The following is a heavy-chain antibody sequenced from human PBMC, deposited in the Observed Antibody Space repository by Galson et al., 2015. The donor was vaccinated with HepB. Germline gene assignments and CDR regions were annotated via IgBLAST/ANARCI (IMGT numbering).Heavy chain of an antibody. J-gene: IGHJ6*02. CDR3: AKEVGQQLVYYYGMDV. CDR2: IRYDGSKK. V-gene: IGHV3-30*02. Sequence: SLRLSCAASGFTFSSYGMHWVRQAPGKGLEWVAFIRYDGSKKYSADSVKDRFTISRDNSKNTLYLQMNSLRVEDTAVYYCAKEVGQQLVYYYGMDVWGQGTTVTVSS. CDR1: GFTFSSYG. D-gene: IGHD6-13*01.